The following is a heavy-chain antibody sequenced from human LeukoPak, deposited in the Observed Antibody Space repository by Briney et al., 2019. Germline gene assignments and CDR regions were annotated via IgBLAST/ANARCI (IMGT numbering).Heavy chain of an antibody. CDR2: ISYDGSNK. Sequence: GGSLRLSCAASGFTFSSYAMHWVRQAPGKGLEWVAVISYDGSNKYYADSVKGRFTISRDNSKNTLYLQMNSLGAEDTAVYYCARSDSSGWFDYWGQGTLVTVSS. J-gene: IGHJ4*02. CDR1: GFTFSSYA. CDR3: ARSDSSGWFDY. V-gene: IGHV3-30-3*01. D-gene: IGHD6-19*01.